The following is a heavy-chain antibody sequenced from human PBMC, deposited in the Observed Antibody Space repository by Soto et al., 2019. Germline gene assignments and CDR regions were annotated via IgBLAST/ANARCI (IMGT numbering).Heavy chain of an antibody. CDR1: GFTFTSFW. J-gene: IGHJ4*02. D-gene: IGHD2-21*01. V-gene: IGHV3-74*01. CDR2: INSDGSNI. CDR3: ARDGAQIVVLGAKYDY. Sequence: VQLVQSDGVSVQPGGSLRLSCEASGFTFTSFWMHWVRQVPGKGLVWVSRINSDGSNIRYADSVKSRFTVSRDNAKGTLYLQMNSLTVEDTAVYYCARDGAQIVVLGAKYDYWGQGTLVTVSS.